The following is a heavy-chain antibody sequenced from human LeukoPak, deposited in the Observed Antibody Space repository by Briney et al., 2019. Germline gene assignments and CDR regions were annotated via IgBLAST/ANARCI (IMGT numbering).Heavy chain of an antibody. V-gene: IGHV3-30*18. CDR1: GFTFSSYG. CDR3: AKDYFIIFPLGGPDY. CDR2: ISYDGSNK. D-gene: IGHD3-10*01. J-gene: IGHJ4*02. Sequence: PGGSLRLSCAASGFTFSSYGMHWVRQAPGKGLEWVAVISYDGSNKYYADSVKGRFTISRDNSKNTLYLQMNSLRAEDTAVYYCAKDYFIIFPLGGPDYWGQGTLVTVSS.